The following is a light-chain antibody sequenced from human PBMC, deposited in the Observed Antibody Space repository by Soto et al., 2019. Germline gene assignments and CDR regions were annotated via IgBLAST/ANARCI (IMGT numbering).Light chain of an antibody. V-gene: IGKV1-27*01. Sequence: DIQMTQSPTSLSASVGDRVTITCRASQDIRNFVAWYQQKPGKAPKLLIYAASTLQSGVPSRFSGSGSGADFTLTINRVLPEDVATYSCQKYSSVPVFGPGTKVEIK. CDR1: QDIRNF. J-gene: IGKJ3*01. CDR3: QKYSSVPV. CDR2: AAS.